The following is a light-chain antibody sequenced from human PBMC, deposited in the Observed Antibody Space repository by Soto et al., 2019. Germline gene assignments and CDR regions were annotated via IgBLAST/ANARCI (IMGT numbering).Light chain of an antibody. Sequence: AIRMTQSPSSLSASTGDRVTITCRASQGISNYLAWYQQKPGKAPMLLISAASTLQSGVSSRFSGSGSGTDFTLTISSLQSEDFAIYYCQQYYNYPLTLGGGTKVEIK. CDR3: QQYYNYPLT. CDR1: QGISNY. J-gene: IGKJ4*01. V-gene: IGKV1-8*01. CDR2: AAS.